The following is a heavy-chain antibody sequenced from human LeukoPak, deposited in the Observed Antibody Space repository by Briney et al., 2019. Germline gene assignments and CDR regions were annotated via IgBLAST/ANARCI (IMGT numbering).Heavy chain of an antibody. CDR2: IKYDGTNE. J-gene: IGHJ4*02. CDR3: AKDWLFGNHQFDH. D-gene: IGHD1-14*01. V-gene: IGHV3-30*02. Sequence: GGSLRLSCAASGFTFSVYGMHWVRQAPGKGLEWVAFIKYDGTNEDYADSVKGRFTISRDNSKNTLSLQMSRLTTEDTAVYYCAKDWLFGNHQFDHWGQGTLVTVSS. CDR1: GFTFSVYG.